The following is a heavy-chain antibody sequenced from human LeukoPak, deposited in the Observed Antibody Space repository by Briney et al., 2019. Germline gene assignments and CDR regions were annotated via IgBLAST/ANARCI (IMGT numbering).Heavy chain of an antibody. Sequence: GGSLRLSCAASGFTFSSYAMSWVRQAPGKGLEWVAVISYDGSNKYYADSVKGRFTISRDNSKNTLYLQMNSLRAEDTAVYYCARDSGFSGTQRGEYWGQGTLVTVSS. D-gene: IGHD3/OR15-3a*01. V-gene: IGHV3-30*04. J-gene: IGHJ4*02. CDR1: GFTFSSYA. CDR2: ISYDGSNK. CDR3: ARDSGFSGTQRGEY.